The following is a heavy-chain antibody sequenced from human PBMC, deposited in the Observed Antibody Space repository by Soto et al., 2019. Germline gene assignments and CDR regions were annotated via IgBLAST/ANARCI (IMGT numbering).Heavy chain of an antibody. CDR3: ARGRGYSTQFDY. V-gene: IGHV4-39*07. D-gene: IGHD4-4*01. J-gene: IGHJ4*02. Sequence: SETLSLTCTVTGDSINNRSYYWGWIRQPPGKGLEWIGSIYYSGSTYNNPSLKSRVSISVDTSKNQFSLKLSSVTAADTAVYYCARGRGYSTQFDYWGQGTLVTVSS. CDR1: GDSINNRSYY. CDR2: IYYSGST.